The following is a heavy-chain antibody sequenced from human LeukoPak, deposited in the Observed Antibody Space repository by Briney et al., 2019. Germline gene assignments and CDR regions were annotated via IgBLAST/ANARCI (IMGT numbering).Heavy chain of an antibody. CDR3: AKDRGYCSGGSCLALDY. J-gene: IGHJ4*02. CDR2: ISYDGSKK. CDR1: GFTFSSYG. D-gene: IGHD2-15*01. V-gene: IGHV3-30*18. Sequence: GSLRLSCAASGFTFSSYGMHWVRQAPGKGLEWVAVISYDGSKKYYADSVKGRFTISRDNSKTTLYLQMNSLRAEDTAVYYCAKDRGYCSGGSCLALDYWGQGTLVTVSS.